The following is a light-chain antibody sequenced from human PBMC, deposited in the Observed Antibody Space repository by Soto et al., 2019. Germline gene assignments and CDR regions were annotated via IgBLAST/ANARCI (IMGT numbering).Light chain of an antibody. Sequence: EIVLTQSPATLSLSPGERATLSCRAVQSVRTYLAWYQQKPGRAPRLLIYDASSRATGIPARFSGSGSGTEFTLTISSLEPEGFAVYYCQQRSNWPVTFGQGTKVDIK. CDR3: QQRSNWPVT. V-gene: IGKV3-11*01. CDR2: DAS. CDR1: QSVRTY. J-gene: IGKJ1*01.